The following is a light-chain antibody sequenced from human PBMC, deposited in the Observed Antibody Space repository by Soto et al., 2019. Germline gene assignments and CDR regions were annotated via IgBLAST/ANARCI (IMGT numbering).Light chain of an antibody. J-gene: IGLJ2*01. CDR2: GNN. Sequence: QSVLTQPPSVSGAPGQRVTISCTGSSSNLGAGFDAHWYQKLPGTAPKLPIYGNNNRPAGVPDRFSGSKSGTSASLAINGLQAEDEADYYCQSYDSSLTAPVVFGGGTKLTVL. CDR3: QSYDSSLTAPVV. CDR1: SSNLGAGFD. V-gene: IGLV1-40*01.